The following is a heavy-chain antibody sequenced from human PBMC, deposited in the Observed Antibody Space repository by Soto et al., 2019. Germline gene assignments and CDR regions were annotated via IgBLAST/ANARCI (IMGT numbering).Heavy chain of an antibody. D-gene: IGHD3-3*01. Sequence: WGSLRLSCAASGFTFSSYGMHWVRQAPGKGLEWVAVISYDGRNKYCAASVKGRFTISRDNSKNTLYLQMNSLRAEDTAVYYCAKGSGSDFWSGYYFWGQGTLVTVSS. CDR1: GFTFSSYG. J-gene: IGHJ4*02. CDR2: ISYDGRNK. V-gene: IGHV3-30*18. CDR3: AKGSGSDFWSGYYF.